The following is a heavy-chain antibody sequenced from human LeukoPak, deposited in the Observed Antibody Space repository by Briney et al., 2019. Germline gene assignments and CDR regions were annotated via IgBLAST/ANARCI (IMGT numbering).Heavy chain of an antibody. CDR2: ISSSSSYI. V-gene: IGHV3-21*01. CDR1: GFTFSSYS. CDR3: AKDFRVAARPNH. D-gene: IGHD6-6*01. J-gene: IGHJ5*02. Sequence: GGSLRLSCAASGFTFSSYSMNWVRQAPGKGLEWVSSISSSSSYIYYADSVKGRFTISRDNSKNTLYLQMNSLRAEDTAVYYCAKDFRVAARPNHWGQGTLVTVSS.